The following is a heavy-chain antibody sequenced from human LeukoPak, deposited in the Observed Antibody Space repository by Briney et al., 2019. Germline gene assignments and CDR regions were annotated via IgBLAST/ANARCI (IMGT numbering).Heavy chain of an antibody. CDR3: ARHCSGGSCLTFAP. Sequence: ASVKVSCKASGYTFTSYAITWVRQAPGQGLEWMGWISAYSGNIKYAQNVQGRVTMATDTSTNTAYLELRSLRSDDTAVYYCARHCSGGSCLTFAPWGQGTLVTVSS. D-gene: IGHD2-15*01. CDR1: GYTFTSYA. J-gene: IGHJ5*02. CDR2: ISAYSGNI. V-gene: IGHV1-18*01.